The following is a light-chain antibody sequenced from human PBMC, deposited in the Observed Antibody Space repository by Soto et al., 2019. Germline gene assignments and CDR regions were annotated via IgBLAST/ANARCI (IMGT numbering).Light chain of an antibody. CDR2: DAS. Sequence: EIVMTQSPAILSLSPGERATLSCRASQSVRNNLAWYQQKRGQAPRLLIYDASTRATGIPTRLSGSGSGTEFTLTISSLQSEDLAVYYCQQYNNWPLTFGGGTKVEIK. CDR1: QSVRNN. CDR3: QQYNNWPLT. V-gene: IGKV3-15*01. J-gene: IGKJ4*01.